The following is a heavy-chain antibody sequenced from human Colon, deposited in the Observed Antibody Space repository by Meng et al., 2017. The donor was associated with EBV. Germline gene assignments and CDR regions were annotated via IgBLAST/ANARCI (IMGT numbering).Heavy chain of an antibody. CDR1: GYSFSGYT. Sequence: QVQLVQSGSEWKKPGASVKVSVKASGYSFSGYTLNWVRQAPGQGLEWMGWINTNTGDPTYAQGFTGRFVFSLDTSVSTAYLQISGLKAEDTATYFCTRAHDYLGVSGHLTIFEYWGQGTLVTVAS. D-gene: IGHD3-16*01. CDR2: INTNTGDP. CDR3: TRAHDYLGVSGHLTIFEY. V-gene: IGHV7-4-1*02. J-gene: IGHJ4*02.